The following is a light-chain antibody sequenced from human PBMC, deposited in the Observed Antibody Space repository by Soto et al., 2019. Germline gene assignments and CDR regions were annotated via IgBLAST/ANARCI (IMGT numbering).Light chain of an antibody. Sequence: ALTQSPGTLSSSPGERATLSCRASQSVSSNYLAWYQQKPGQAPRLLIYGASSRATGIPDRFSGSGSGTDFTLTINRLEPEDFAVYYCQQYGDLPWTFGQGTKVEI. CDR2: GAS. CDR3: QQYGDLPWT. CDR1: QSVSSNY. J-gene: IGKJ1*01. V-gene: IGKV3-20*01.